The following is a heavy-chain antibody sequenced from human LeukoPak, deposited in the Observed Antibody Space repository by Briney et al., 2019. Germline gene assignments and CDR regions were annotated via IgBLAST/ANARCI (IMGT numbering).Heavy chain of an antibody. CDR1: GFTFSGYW. Sequence: GGSLRLSCAASGFTFSGYWMHWGRQAPGKGLVWVSRINSDGSYTNYADSVKGRFTISRDNAKNTLYLQMNSLRAEDTAVYYCARGPITRGVTPSDYWGQGTLVTVSS. V-gene: IGHV3-74*01. CDR3: ARGPITRGVTPSDY. J-gene: IGHJ4*02. CDR2: INSDGSYT. D-gene: IGHD4-23*01.